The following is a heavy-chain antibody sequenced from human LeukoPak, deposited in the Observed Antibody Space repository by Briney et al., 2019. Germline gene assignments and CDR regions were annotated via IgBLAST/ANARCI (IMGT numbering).Heavy chain of an antibody. CDR1: GLIFGDYA. Sequence: PGGSLRLSCTASGLIFGDYAMSWFRQAPGKGLEWVGFIRRKAYGGTTEYAASVRGRFIVSRDDSLSIAYLQMNSLKTEDTAVYYCGCTIGRVVPIHYYYGVDVWGQGTTVTVS. CDR3: GCTIGRVVPIHYYYGVDV. J-gene: IGHJ6*02. V-gene: IGHV3-49*03. CDR2: IRRKAYGGTT. D-gene: IGHD3-3*01.